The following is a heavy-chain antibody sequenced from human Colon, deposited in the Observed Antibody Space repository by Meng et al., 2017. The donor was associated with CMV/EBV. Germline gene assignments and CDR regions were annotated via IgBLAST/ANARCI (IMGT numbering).Heavy chain of an antibody. CDR2: ISSDGRNK. CDR1: GFSFSTSS. J-gene: IGHJ4*02. V-gene: IGHV3-64*02. CDR3: ATDPSTVTTNY. Sequence: GESLKISCAASGFSFSTSSMHWVRQAPGKGLEYVSAISSDGRNKYYVDSLKGRVTISRDNSKNTLYLEMGSLRPEDMGVYYCATDPSTVTTNYWGQGTLVTVSS. D-gene: IGHD4-17*01.